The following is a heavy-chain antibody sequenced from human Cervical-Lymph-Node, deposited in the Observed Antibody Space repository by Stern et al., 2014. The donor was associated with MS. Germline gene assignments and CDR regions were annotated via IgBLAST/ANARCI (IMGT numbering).Heavy chain of an antibody. CDR3: TKAWDS. J-gene: IGHJ5*01. CDR2: MNPDSGDP. Sequence: QVQLGQSGAEVRKPGASVRVSCKTSGYNFISDDINWVRQATGQGLEWMGWMNPDSGDPGYSQKFQGRLTITGDTSINTAYMELTSLSSEDSAVYYCTKAWDSWGQGTLVTVSS. CDR1: GYNFISDD. V-gene: IGHV1-8*01.